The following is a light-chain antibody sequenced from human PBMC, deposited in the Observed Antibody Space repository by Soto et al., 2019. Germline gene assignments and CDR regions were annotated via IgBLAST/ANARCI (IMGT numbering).Light chain of an antibody. CDR3: SSFSSGTTLFV. V-gene: IGLV2-14*01. CDR2: EVN. CDR1: NSDIGDWNY. Sequence: QSVLTQPASVSGSPGQSFTISCTGANSDIGDWNYVSWYQQYPGKAPKVIIYEVNYRPSGVSYRFSGSKSGNTASLTISGLQAEDEADYYCSSFSSGTTLFVFGGGTKVTVL. J-gene: IGLJ1*01.